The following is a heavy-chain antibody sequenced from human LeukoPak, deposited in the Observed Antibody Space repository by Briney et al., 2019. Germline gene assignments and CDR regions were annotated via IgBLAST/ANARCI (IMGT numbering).Heavy chain of an antibody. V-gene: IGHV1-18*01. CDR3: ARDKVDTMVRGVLNWFDP. J-gene: IGHJ5*02. Sequence: ASVKVSCKASGYTFTSYGISWVRQAPGQGLEWMGWISAYNGNTNYAQKLQGRDTMTTDTSTSTAYMELRSLRSDDTAVYYCARDKVDTMVRGVLNWFDPWGQGTLVTVSS. CDR1: GYTFTSYG. D-gene: IGHD3-10*01. CDR2: ISAYNGNT.